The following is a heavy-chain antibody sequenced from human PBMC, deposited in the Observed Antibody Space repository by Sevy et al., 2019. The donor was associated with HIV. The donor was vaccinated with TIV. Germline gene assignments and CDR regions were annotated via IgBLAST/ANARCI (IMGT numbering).Heavy chain of an antibody. J-gene: IGHJ4*02. CDR2: VTSDGTT. V-gene: IGHV3-23*01. CDR1: GLTLTTTG. D-gene: IGHD3-16*01. CDR3: AGGDTTMITDLDY. Sequence: GGSLRLSCAASGLTLTTTGMSWVRQAPGKGLEGVAGVTSDGTTYYADSVRDRFTVSRDNSKNTLYLQLNSLRADDTAVFYCAGGDTTMITDLDYWGQRTLVTVSS.